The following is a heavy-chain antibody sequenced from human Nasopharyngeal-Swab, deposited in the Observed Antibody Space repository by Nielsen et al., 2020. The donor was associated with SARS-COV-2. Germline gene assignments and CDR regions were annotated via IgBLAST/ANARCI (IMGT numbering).Heavy chain of an antibody. V-gene: IGHV4-59*08. J-gene: IGHJ4*02. CDR2: IYYSGST. CDR3: ARHLAVAGDFDY. D-gene: IGHD6-19*01. Sequence: SETLSLTCTVSGRSISSYYWSWIRQPPGKGLEWIGYIYYSGSTNYNPSLKSRVTISVDTSKNQFSLKLSSVTAADTAVYYCARHLAVAGDFDYWGQGTLVTVSS. CDR1: GRSISSYY.